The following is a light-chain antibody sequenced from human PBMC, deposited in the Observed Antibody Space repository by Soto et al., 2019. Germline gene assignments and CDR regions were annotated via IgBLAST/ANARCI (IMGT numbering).Light chain of an antibody. CDR1: QNVNSKF. J-gene: IGKJ3*01. CDR2: GAS. V-gene: IGKV3-20*01. Sequence: EIVLTQSPGTLSLSPGERATLTCRASQNVNSKFFAWYQQKPGQVPRVLIYGASSRATGMPNRFSGSGTGTDFTLTMSRLEPEDFALYCCRQYSNSRFIFEPATKVDI. CDR3: RQYSNSRFI.